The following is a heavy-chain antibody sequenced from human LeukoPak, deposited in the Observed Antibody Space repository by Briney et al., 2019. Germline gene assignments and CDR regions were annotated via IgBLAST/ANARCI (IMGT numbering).Heavy chain of an antibody. J-gene: IGHJ6*02. V-gene: IGHV3-21*01. CDR2: ISSSGGYI. CDR1: GFTFSNYG. Sequence: GGSLRLSCARSGFTFSNYGMNWVRQAPGKGLEWVSSISSSGGYIYYADSVKDRFTISRDNAENSLYLQMNSLRDEDTAVYYCARGRGYSTSSSDMDVWGRGTTVSVSS. CDR3: ARGRGYSTSSSDMDV. D-gene: IGHD6-6*01.